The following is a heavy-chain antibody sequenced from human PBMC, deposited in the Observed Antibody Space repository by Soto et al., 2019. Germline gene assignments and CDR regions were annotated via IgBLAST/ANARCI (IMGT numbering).Heavy chain of an antibody. CDR2: IYYSGST. Sequence: PSETLSLTCTVSGGSISSRDYYWGWIRQPPGKGLEWIGSIYYSGSTYYNPSLKSRITISVDTSKNQFSLKLTSVTAADTAVYYCARLNRGYCSGGSCPGWFDPWGQGTLVTVSS. J-gene: IGHJ5*02. D-gene: IGHD2-15*01. CDR1: GGSISSRDYY. V-gene: IGHV4-39*01. CDR3: ARLNRGYCSGGSCPGWFDP.